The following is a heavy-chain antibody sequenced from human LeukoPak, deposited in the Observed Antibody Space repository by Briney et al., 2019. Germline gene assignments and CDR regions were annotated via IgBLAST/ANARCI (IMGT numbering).Heavy chain of an antibody. CDR1: GFTFSSYS. Sequence: GGSLRLSCAASGFTFSSYSMNWVRQAPGKGLEWVSSISSSSSYIYYADSVKGRFTISRDNAKNSLYLQMNSLRAEDTAVYYCARVRSLAAAGQGDAFDIWGQGTMVTVSS. D-gene: IGHD6-13*01. J-gene: IGHJ3*02. V-gene: IGHV3-21*01. CDR2: ISSSSSYI. CDR3: ARVRSLAAAGQGDAFDI.